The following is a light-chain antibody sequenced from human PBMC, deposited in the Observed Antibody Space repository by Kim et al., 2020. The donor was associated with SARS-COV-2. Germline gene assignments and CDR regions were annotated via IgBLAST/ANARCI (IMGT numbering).Light chain of an antibody. CDR2: GAS. CDR3: QQYGSSPIIT. Sequence: PGERATPACRASQSVSSSYLAWYQQKPGQAPRLLIYGASSRATGIPDRFSGSGSGTDFTLTISRLEPEDFAVYYCQQYGSSPIITFGQGTRLEIK. CDR1: QSVSSSY. J-gene: IGKJ5*01. V-gene: IGKV3-20*01.